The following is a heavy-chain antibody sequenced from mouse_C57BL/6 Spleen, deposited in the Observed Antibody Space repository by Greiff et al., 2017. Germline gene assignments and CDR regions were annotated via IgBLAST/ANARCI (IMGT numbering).Heavy chain of an antibody. CDR1: GYTFTDYY. V-gene: IGHV1-26*01. CDR2: INPINGGT. CDR3: ARSDYGSSPFAY. J-gene: IGHJ3*01. Sequence: VQLQQSGPELVKPGASVKISCKASGYTFTDYYMNWVKQSHGKSLEWIGDINPINGGTSYNQKFKGKATLTVDKSSSTAYMELRSLTSEDSAVYYCARSDYGSSPFAYWGQGTLVTVSA. D-gene: IGHD1-1*01.